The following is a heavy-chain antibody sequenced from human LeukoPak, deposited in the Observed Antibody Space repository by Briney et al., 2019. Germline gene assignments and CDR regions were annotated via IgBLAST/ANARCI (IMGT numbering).Heavy chain of an antibody. V-gene: IGHV4-59*12. Sequence: PSETLSLTCTVSGGSISGYYWSWIRQPPGKGLEWLGYIYYYGTTTYNPSLKNRVTISVDTSKNLFSLKLRSMTAADTAVYYCARDWRPFDYWGQGILVTVSS. CDR3: ARDWRPFDY. J-gene: IGHJ4*02. CDR2: IYYYGTT. CDR1: GGSISGYY.